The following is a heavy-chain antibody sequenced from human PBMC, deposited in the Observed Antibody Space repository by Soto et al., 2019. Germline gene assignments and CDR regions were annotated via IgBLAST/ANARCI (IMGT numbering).Heavy chain of an antibody. CDR3: AAGKTSGTYLYYYYYGMDV. D-gene: IGHD1-26*01. V-gene: IGHV1-58*01. Sequence: SVKVSCKASGFTFTSSAVQWVRQTRGQTLEWLGWIVVGSGDTKYTQNFQERLTITRDMSAGTVYMELSSLSSDDTAVYYCAAGKTSGTYLYYYYYGMDVWGQGTTVTVSS. J-gene: IGHJ6*02. CDR1: GFTFTSSA. CDR2: IVVGSGDT.